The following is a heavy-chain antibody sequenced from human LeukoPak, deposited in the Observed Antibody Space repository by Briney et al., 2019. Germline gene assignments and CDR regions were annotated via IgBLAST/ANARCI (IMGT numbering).Heavy chain of an antibody. CDR1: GFTLSSYS. D-gene: IGHD3-22*01. V-gene: IGHV3-23*01. J-gene: IGHJ4*02. CDR2: ISNDGVYT. CDR3: AKGSSGGRPYYFDY. Sequence: GGSLRLSCAASGFTLSSYSMNWVRQSPGKGLEWISTISNDGVYTFHADSVKGRLTISRDNSKNTLYLQMDSLRAEDTAIYYCAKGSSGGRPYYFDYWGQGTLVTVSS.